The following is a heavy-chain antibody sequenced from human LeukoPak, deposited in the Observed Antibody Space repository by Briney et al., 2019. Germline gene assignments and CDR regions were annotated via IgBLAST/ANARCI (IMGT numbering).Heavy chain of an antibody. CDR3: AREPYSSGWYFSYYFDY. D-gene: IGHD6-19*01. CDR2: ISYDGSNK. V-gene: IGHV3-30-3*01. Sequence: GGSLRLSCAASGFTFSSYAMHWVRQAPGKGLEWVAVISYDGSNKYYADSVKGRFTISRDNSKNTLYLQMNSLRAEDTAVYYCAREPYSSGWYFSYYFDYWGQGTLVTVSS. J-gene: IGHJ4*02. CDR1: GFTFSSYA.